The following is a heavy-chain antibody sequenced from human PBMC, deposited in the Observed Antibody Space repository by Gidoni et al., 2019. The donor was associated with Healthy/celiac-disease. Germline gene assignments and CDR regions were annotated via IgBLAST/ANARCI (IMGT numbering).Heavy chain of an antibody. CDR3: TRDYPFSPRDGLYYYYGMDV. CDR2: IRSKAYGGTT. V-gene: IGHV3-49*04. CDR1: GFTFGDYA. J-gene: IGHJ6*02. Sequence: EVQLVESGGGLVQPGRSLRLSCTASGFTFGDYAMRWVRQAPGKGLEWVGFIRSKAYGGTTEYAASVKGRFTISRDDSKSIAYLQMNSLKTEDTAVYYCTRDYPFSPRDGLYYYYGMDVWGQGTTVTVSS.